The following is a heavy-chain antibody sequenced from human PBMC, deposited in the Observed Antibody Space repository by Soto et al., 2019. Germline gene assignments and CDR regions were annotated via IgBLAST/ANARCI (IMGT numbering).Heavy chain of an antibody. Sequence: QVQLQQWGAGLLKPSETLSLTCAVYGGSFSGYYWSWIRQLPGKGLDWMGEINHSGSTHYNPSLKSRVTISVDRSKNQFSLKLSSVTAADTAVYYCARRDYYGSGSYPQKLYYCYYMDVWGKGTTVTVSS. CDR2: INHSGST. CDR3: ARRDYYGSGSYPQKLYYCYYMDV. D-gene: IGHD3-10*01. V-gene: IGHV4-34*01. J-gene: IGHJ6*03. CDR1: GGSFSGYY.